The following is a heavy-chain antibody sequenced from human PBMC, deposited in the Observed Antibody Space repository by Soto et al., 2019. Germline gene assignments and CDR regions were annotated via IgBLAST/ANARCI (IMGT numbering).Heavy chain of an antibody. CDR3: ATWHEREHAYDV. CDR1: GLTISGKKY. CDR2: LYDVDGS. J-gene: IGHJ3*01. D-gene: IGHD1-1*01. V-gene: IGHV3-53*01. Sequence: GGSLRLSCAAFGLTISGKKYVAWVRQAPGKGLEWVSALYDVDGSFYAVSVKGRFTTSSDSSKTTVYLQMNDLRPDDTAVYYCATWHEREHAYDVWGQGKTVTISS.